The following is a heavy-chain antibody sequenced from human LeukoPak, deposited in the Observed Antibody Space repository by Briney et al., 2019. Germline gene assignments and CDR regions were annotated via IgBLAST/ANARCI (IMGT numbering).Heavy chain of an antibody. CDR2: INSDGSST. D-gene: IGHD3/OR15-3a*01. V-gene: IGHV3-74*01. Sequence: AGGSLRLSCAASGFTFSRYWMHWVRQAPGKGLLWVSRINSDGSSTYYADSVKGRYTTSRDKAKNALHLQMNSLTAEDTAVYYCVLDLFSSFAFDIWGQGTMVTVSS. CDR1: GFTFSRYW. CDR3: VLDLFSSFAFDI. J-gene: IGHJ3*02.